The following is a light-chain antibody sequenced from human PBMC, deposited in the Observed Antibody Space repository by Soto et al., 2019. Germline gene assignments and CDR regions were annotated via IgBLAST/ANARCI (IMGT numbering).Light chain of an antibody. Sequence: QSVLTQPASVSGSPGQSITISCTGTSSDVGGYNYVSWYQQHPGKAPKLMIYDVSYRPSGVSNRFSASKSGNTASLTISGLQAEDEDDYYCSSYTTSSTRVFGAGTKVTVL. CDR1: SSDVGGYNY. CDR3: SSYTTSSTRV. V-gene: IGLV2-14*01. J-gene: IGLJ1*01. CDR2: DVS.